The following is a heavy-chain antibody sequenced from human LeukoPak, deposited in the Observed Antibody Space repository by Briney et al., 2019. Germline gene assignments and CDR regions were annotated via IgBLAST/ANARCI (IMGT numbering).Heavy chain of an antibody. D-gene: IGHD5-18*01. V-gene: IGHV3-7*01. CDR3: ARDQIQLWFRDFDY. Sequence: GGSLRLSCAASGFTFSSYWMSWVRQAPGKGLEWVANIKQDGSEKYYVDSVKGRFTISRDNAKNSLYLQMNSLRAEDTAVYYCARDQIQLWFRDFDYWGQGTLVTVSS. CDR2: IKQDGSEK. J-gene: IGHJ4*02. CDR1: GFTFSSYW.